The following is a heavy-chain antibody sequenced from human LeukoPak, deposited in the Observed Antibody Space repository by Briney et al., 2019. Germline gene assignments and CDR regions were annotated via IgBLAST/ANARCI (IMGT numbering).Heavy chain of an antibody. CDR3: AKDSPPYYYDSSGYSGYFDY. J-gene: IGHJ4*02. V-gene: IGHV3-30*18. CDR2: ISYEGSNK. Sequence: GRSLRLSCAASGFTFSSYGMHWVRQAPGKGLEWVAVISYEGSNKYYADSVKGRFTISRDNSKNTLYLQMNSLRAEDTAVYYCAKDSPPYYYDSSGYSGYFDYWGQGTLVTVSS. CDR1: GFTFSSYG. D-gene: IGHD3-22*01.